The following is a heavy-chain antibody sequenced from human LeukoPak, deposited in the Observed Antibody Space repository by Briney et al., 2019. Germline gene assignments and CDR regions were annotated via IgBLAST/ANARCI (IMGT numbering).Heavy chain of an antibody. CDR2: ISYDGSNK. CDR3: AKGRGAFDI. D-gene: IGHD3-10*01. Sequence: GGSLRLSCAASGFTFSNYGMHWVRQAPGKGLEWVAVISYDGSNKYHADSVKGRFTISRDNSKNTLYLQMNSLRAEDTAVYYCAKGRGAFDIWGQGTMVTVSS. CDR1: GFTFSNYG. V-gene: IGHV3-30*18. J-gene: IGHJ3*02.